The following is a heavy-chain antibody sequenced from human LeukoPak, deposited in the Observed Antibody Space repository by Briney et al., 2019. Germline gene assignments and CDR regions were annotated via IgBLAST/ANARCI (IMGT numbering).Heavy chain of an antibody. CDR1: GGSISSSNW. CDR2: VYHSGNT. Sequence: KPSGTLSLTCAVSGGSISSSNWWSWVRQPPGKGLEWIGEVYHSGNTNYNPSLKSRVTIPVDKSKNQFSLNLSSVTAADTAVYYCARATYDSSGYYFDCWGQGTLVTVSS. D-gene: IGHD3-22*01. CDR3: ARATYDSSGYYFDC. V-gene: IGHV4-4*02. J-gene: IGHJ4*02.